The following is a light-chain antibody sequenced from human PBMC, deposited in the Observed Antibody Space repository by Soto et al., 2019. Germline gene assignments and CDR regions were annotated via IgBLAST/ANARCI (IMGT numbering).Light chain of an antibody. J-gene: IGKJ5*01. V-gene: IGKV3-11*01. CDR3: QHYGTSQIT. CDR2: DAS. Sequence: EIVLTQSPATLSLSPGERATLSCRASQSISRYLAWYQQKPGQAPRLLIYDASNRATGIPARFSGSGSGTDFTLTISRLEPEDFAVYFCQHYGTSQITFGQGTRLEIK. CDR1: QSISRY.